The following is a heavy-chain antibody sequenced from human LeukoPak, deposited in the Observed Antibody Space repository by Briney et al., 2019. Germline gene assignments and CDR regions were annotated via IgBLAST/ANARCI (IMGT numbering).Heavy chain of an antibody. J-gene: IGHJ6*02. CDR2: TRNKANSYTT. D-gene: IGHD5-12*01. CDR1: GFTFSDHY. Sequence: GGSLRLSCAASGFTFSDHYMDWVRQAPGKGLEWVGRTRNKANSYTTEYAASVKGRFTISRDDSKNSLYLQMNSLKTEDTAVYYCARGGDSGYDYPYYYGMDVWGQGTTVTVSS. CDR3: ARGGDSGYDYPYYYGMDV. V-gene: IGHV3-72*01.